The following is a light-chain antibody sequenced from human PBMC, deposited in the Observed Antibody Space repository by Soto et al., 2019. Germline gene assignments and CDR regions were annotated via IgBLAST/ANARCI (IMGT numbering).Light chain of an antibody. Sequence: DIVMTQSPDSLAVSLDERATINCKSSQSVLYSSNNKNYLAWYQQKPGQPPKLLIYWASTRESGVPDRFSGSGSGTDFTLTISSLQAEDVAVYYCQQYYSTPWTFGQGTKVGIK. CDR3: QQYYSTPWT. CDR1: QSVLYSSNNKNY. V-gene: IGKV4-1*01. J-gene: IGKJ1*01. CDR2: WAS.